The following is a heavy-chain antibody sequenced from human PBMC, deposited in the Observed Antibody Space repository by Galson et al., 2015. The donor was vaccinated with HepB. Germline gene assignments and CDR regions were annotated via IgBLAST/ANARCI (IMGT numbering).Heavy chain of an antibody. D-gene: IGHD2-21*02. V-gene: IGHV3-23*01. CDR3: AKDFSRDLVVVTANDLNAFDI. CDR2: ISGSGGST. Sequence: SLRLSCAASGFTFSSYAMSWVRQAPGKGLEWVSAISGSGGSTYYADSVKGRFTISRDNSKNTLYLQMNSLRAEDTAVYYCAKDFSRDLVVVTANDLNAFDIWGQGTMVTVSS. J-gene: IGHJ3*02. CDR1: GFTFSSYA.